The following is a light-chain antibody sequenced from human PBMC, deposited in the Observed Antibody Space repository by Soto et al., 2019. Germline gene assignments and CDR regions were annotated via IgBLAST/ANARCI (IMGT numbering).Light chain of an antibody. CDR2: DNT. CDR3: QSYDRSLSGSRV. CDR1: SSNIGAGYD. J-gene: IGLJ1*01. V-gene: IGLV1-40*01. Sequence: QSVLTQPPSVSGAPGQRVTISCTGSSSNIGAGYDVHWYQQLPGTAPKLLIYDNTNRPSGVPDRFSGSKSGTSASLAITGLQAEDEADYYCQSYDRSLSGSRVFGTGTKLTVI.